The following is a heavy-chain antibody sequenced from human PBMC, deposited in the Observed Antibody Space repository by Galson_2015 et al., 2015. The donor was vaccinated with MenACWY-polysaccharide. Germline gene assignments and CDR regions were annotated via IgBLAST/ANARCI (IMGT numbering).Heavy chain of an antibody. Sequence: SLRLSCAASEFRINTYYMNWVRQSPGKGLEWVSSISKSGNDMQYTVSVRGRFTISRDIAKNSLFLQMNSLGVEDTAIYYCAKDFHNYGMDVWGHGTTVTVSS. J-gene: IGHJ6*02. V-gene: IGHV3-21*06. CDR1: EFRINTYY. CDR2: ISKSGNDM. CDR3: AKDFHNYGMDV.